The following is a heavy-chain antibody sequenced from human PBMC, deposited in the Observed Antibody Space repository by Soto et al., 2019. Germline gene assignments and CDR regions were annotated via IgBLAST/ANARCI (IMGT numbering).Heavy chain of an antibody. CDR3: ARGVGSGSYYNQYNWFDP. Sequence: ASVTVSCQASGYTFTNYGISWVRQAPGQGLEWMGWISAYNGNTNHAQKLQGRVTMTTDTSTSTAYMELRSLRSDDTAVYYCARGVGSGSYYNQYNWFDPWGQGTLVTVSS. CDR2: ISAYNGNT. J-gene: IGHJ5*02. CDR1: GYTFTNYG. D-gene: IGHD3-10*01. V-gene: IGHV1-18*01.